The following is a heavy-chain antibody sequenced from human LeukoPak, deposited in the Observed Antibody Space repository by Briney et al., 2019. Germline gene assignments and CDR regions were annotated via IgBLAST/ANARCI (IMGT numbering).Heavy chain of an antibody. J-gene: IGHJ3*02. Sequence: GGSLRLSCAASGFTVSNNYMNWVRQAPGKGLEWVSSISSSSSYIYYADSVKGRFTISRDNAKNSLYLQMNSLRAEDTAVYYCARDNGGRGAFDIWGQGTMVTVSS. CDR2: ISSSSSYI. CDR1: GFTVSNNY. CDR3: ARDNGGRGAFDI. V-gene: IGHV3-21*06. D-gene: IGHD3-16*01.